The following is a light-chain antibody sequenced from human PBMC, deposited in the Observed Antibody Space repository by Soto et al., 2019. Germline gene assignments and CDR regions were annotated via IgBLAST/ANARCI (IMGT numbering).Light chain of an antibody. V-gene: IGLV2-14*01. CDR2: EVS. Sequence: QSALAQPASVSGSPGQSITISCTGTSSDVGGYDYVSWYQQHPGKAPKLVISEVSNRPSGVSNRFSGSKSGNTASLTISGLQTGDEADYYCSSYTSGSTTVFGTGTKLTVL. CDR1: SSDVGGYDY. CDR3: SSYTSGSTTV. J-gene: IGLJ1*01.